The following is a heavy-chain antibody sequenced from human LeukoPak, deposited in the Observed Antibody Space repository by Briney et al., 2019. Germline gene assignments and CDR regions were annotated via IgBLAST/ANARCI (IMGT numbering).Heavy chain of an antibody. CDR2: IYHSGST. J-gene: IGHJ4*02. D-gene: IGHD2-2*02. V-gene: IGHV4-4*02. CDR1: GGSISSSNW. CDR3: ARAARYCSSTSCYNFFDY. Sequence: KPSGTLSLTCAVSGGSISSSNWWSWVRQPPGKGLEWIGEIYHSGSTNYNPSLKSRVTISVDTSKNQFSLKLNSVTAADTAVYYCARAARYCSSTSCYNFFDYWGQGTLVTVSS.